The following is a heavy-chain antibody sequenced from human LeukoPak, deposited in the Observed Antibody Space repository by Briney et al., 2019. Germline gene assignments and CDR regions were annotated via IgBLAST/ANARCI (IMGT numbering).Heavy chain of an antibody. J-gene: IGHJ3*02. CDR1: GFTFGDYA. CDR3: TREGVADNAFDI. Sequence: GGSLRLSCTASGFTFGDYAMGWVRQAPGKGLEWVGFIRSKAYGGTTEYAASVKGRFTISRDDSKSIAYLQMNSLKTEDTAVYYCTREGVADNAFDIWGQGTMVTVSS. D-gene: IGHD6-19*01. CDR2: IRSKAYGGTT. V-gene: IGHV3-49*04.